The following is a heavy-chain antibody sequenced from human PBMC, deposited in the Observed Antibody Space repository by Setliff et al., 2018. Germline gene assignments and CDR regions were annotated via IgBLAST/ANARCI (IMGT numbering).Heavy chain of an antibody. Sequence: ETLSLSCEASGFSFNNYWMYWVRQVPGKGLVWVSGINKDGDGTRYVDSVKGRFTISRDNAKNSLDLQMDSLRAEDTAVYYCVRDRWKVVVNRGDDAFDLWGQGTMVTVSS. CDR3: VRDRWKVVVNRGDDAFDL. CDR1: GFSFNNYW. J-gene: IGHJ3*01. CDR2: INKDGDGT. D-gene: IGHD2-15*01. V-gene: IGHV3-74*01.